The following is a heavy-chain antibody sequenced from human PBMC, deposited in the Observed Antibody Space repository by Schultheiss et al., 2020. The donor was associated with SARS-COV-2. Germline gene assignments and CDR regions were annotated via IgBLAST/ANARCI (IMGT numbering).Heavy chain of an antibody. CDR2: ISGGST. CDR3: ARAQVARGWLQLGPSDY. V-gene: IGHV3-38-3*01. D-gene: IGHD5-24*01. CDR1: GFTFSGHA. J-gene: IGHJ4*02. Sequence: GESLKISCAASGFTFSGHAMTWVRQAPGKGLEWVSSISGGSTYYADSRKGRFTISRDNSKNTLYLQMNSLRAEDTAVYYCARAQVARGWLQLGPSDYWGQGALVTGSS.